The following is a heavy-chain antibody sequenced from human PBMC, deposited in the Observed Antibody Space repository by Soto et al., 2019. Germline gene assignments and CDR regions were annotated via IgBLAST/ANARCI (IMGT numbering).Heavy chain of an antibody. J-gene: IGHJ4*02. D-gene: IGHD2-8*02. Sequence: QVQLVESGGGVVQPGRPLRLSCVASTSTFRTYGMHWVRQAPGKGLEWVAVISYDSISTGYGDSVRGRFTISRDNSKNTLYLQMNSLTTEDTAVYYCAREAGCNGGECNVYFDYWGQVTLVTVSS. V-gene: IGHV3-30*03. CDR3: AREAGCNGGECNVYFDY. CDR1: TSTFRTYG. CDR2: ISYDSIST.